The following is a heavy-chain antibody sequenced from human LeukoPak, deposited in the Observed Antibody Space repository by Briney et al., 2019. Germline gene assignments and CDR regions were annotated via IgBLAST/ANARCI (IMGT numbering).Heavy chain of an antibody. CDR1: GYTFTSFY. CDR2: IDPSGGIT. J-gene: IGHJ4*02. Sequence: ASVKVSCKASGYTFTSFYIHRVRQAPGQGLEWMGIIDPSGGITTYSQKFQGGVIMTTDTSTNTAYLELTSLKSEDTAVCYCARDMEQQLAPFDYWGQGTLVTVSA. D-gene: IGHD6-13*01. CDR3: ARDMEQQLAPFDY. V-gene: IGHV1-46*01.